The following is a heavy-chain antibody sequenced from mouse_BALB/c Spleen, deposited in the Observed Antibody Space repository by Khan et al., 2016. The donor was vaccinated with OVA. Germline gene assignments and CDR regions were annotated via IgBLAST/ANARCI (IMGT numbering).Heavy chain of an antibody. Sequence: EVMLVESGGGLVKPGGSLKLSCTASGFTFSSYDMSWVRQTPEKRLEWVAYINSGGDTTYSPDTVKGRFTISRDNAKNTLYLHMSSLKSEDTAIYYCTRRPGYFDVWGAGTTVTVSS. CDR3: TRRPGYFDV. J-gene: IGHJ1*01. CDR1: GFTFSSYD. CDR2: INSGGDTT. V-gene: IGHV5-12-1*01.